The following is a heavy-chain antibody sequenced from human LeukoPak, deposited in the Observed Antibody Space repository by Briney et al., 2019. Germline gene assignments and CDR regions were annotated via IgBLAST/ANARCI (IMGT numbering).Heavy chain of an antibody. V-gene: IGHV1-2*02. CDR1: GYTFTDYY. CDR3: ARGRNIEMTTMSGGSDY. D-gene: IGHD5-24*01. J-gene: IGHJ4*02. Sequence: ASVKVSCKASGYTFTDYYMHWVRRAPGQGLEGMGWLNPNSGDTNYAQKFQGRVSMTRDTSISTAYMDLSDLRSDDTAVYYCARGRNIEMTTMSGGSDYWGQGTLVTVSS. CDR2: LNPNSGDT.